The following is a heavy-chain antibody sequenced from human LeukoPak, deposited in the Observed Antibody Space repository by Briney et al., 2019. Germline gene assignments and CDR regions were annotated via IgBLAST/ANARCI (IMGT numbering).Heavy chain of an antibody. D-gene: IGHD2-15*01. J-gene: IGHJ4*02. CDR3: ARETERLLYY. CDR1: AFTFSSYE. Sequence: GGSLRLSCAASAFTFSSYEMNWVRQAPGKGLEWVAVISYDGRNKYYADSVKGRFTISRDNSKNTLYLQMNSLRAEDTAVYYCARETERLLYYWGQGTLVTVSS. CDR2: ISYDGRNK. V-gene: IGHV3-30*04.